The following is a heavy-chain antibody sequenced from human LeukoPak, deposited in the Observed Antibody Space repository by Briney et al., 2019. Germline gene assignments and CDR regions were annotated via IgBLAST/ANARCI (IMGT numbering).Heavy chain of an antibody. CDR1: GGSISSYY. CDR2: IYSSGIT. J-gene: IGHJ4*02. Sequence: SETLSLTCSVSGGSISSYYWSWIRQPAGKGLEFIGRIYSSGITNYNPSLKSRVTISIDASKNQFSLRLNSVTAADTAVYYCTQGGELMNYWGQGTLVTVSS. V-gene: IGHV4-4*07. D-gene: IGHD1-26*01. CDR3: TQGGELMNY.